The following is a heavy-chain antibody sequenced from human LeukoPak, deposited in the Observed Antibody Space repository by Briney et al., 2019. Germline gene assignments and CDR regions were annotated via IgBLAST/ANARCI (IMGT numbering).Heavy chain of an antibody. J-gene: IGHJ4*02. Sequence: ASVKVSCKASGYTFTSYDINWVRQATGQGLEWMGWMNPNSGNTGYAQKFQGRVTMTRNTSISTAYMELSSLRSEDTAVYYCARVGIAARPWYFDYWGQGTLVTVSS. CDR1: GYTFTSYD. D-gene: IGHD6-6*01. CDR2: MNPNSGNT. CDR3: ARVGIAARPWYFDY. V-gene: IGHV1-8*01.